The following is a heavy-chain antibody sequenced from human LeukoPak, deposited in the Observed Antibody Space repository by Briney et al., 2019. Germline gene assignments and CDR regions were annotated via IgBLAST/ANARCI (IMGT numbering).Heavy chain of an antibody. D-gene: IGHD6-13*01. Sequence: ASVKVSCKASGHTFTNYYVHWVRQAPGQGLEWMGWINPNSGGTNYAQKFQGRVTMTRDTSISTAYMELSRLRSDDTAVYYCARVDEGISSPDENWFDPWGQGTLVTVSS. CDR2: INPNSGGT. J-gene: IGHJ5*02. V-gene: IGHV1-2*02. CDR3: ARVDEGISSPDENWFDP. CDR1: GHTFTNYY.